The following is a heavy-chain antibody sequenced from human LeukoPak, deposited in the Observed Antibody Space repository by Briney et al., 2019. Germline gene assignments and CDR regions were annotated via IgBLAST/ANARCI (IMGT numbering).Heavy chain of an antibody. V-gene: IGHV4-38-2*01. D-gene: IGHD6-19*01. CDR2: MYHSGST. J-gene: IGHJ4*02. CDR1: GYSISNAYY. Sequence: SETLSLTCAVSGYSISNAYYWGWIWQPPGKGLEWIASMYHSGSTYYNPSLKSRVTISVDTSKNQFSLKLNSVTAADTAVYYCVRHPRYSTGWAIDYWGQGTLVTVSS. CDR3: VRHPRYSTGWAIDY.